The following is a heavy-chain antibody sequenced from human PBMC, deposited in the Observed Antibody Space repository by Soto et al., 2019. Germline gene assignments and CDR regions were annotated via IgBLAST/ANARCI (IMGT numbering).Heavy chain of an antibody. CDR2: TYYRSKWYN. CDR1: GDSVSTNSAT. D-gene: IGHD6-19*01. J-gene: IGHJ4*02. CDR3: AREYSAGWST. V-gene: IGHV6-1*01. Sequence: PSQTLSLTCAISGDSVSTNSATWDWIRQSPSRGLEWLGRTYYRSKWYNDYAVSVKGRITINPDTSNNQFSLQLNSVTPDDTAVYYCAREYSAGWSTWGQGTLVTVSS.